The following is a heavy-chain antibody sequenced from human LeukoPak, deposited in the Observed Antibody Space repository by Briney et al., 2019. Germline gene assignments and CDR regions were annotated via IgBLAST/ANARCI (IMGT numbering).Heavy chain of an antibody. J-gene: IGHJ3*02. CDR3: AKVEAYYYDSSGEDAFDI. V-gene: IGHV3-23*01. D-gene: IGHD3-22*01. CDR2: ISGSGGST. Sequence: GGSLRLSCAASGFTFSSYAMSWVRQAPGKGLEWVSAISGSGGSTYYADSVKGRFTISRDNSKNTLFLQMNSLRAEDTAVYYCAKVEAYYYDSSGEDAFDIWGQGTMVTVSS. CDR1: GFTFSSYA.